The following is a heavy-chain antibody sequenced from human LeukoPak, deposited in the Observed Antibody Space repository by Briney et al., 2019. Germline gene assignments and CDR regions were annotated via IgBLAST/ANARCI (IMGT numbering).Heavy chain of an antibody. CDR2: IIPIFGTA. J-gene: IGHJ5*02. CDR3: ARATEYSSSRGMNWFDP. CDR1: GYTFTDFY. D-gene: IGHD6-6*01. Sequence: SVKVSCKASGYTFTDFYMHWVRQAPGQGLEWMGGIIPIFGTANYAQKFRGRVTITTDESTSTAYMELSSLRSEDTAVYYCARATEYSSSRGMNWFDPWGQGTLVTVSS. V-gene: IGHV1-69*05.